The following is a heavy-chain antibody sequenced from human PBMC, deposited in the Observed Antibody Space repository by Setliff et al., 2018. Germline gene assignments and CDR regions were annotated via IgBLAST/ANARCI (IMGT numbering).Heavy chain of an antibody. CDR3: VRDSSADYYDNDYFKY. J-gene: IGHJ1*01. V-gene: IGHV3-48*04. D-gene: IGHD2-21*02. Sequence: GGSLRLSCEASGFTFSGYSMNWVRQAPGKGLEWVSYISSSGSTIYYADSVKGRFTISRDNAKNTLYLQMNILRPEDTALYYCVRDSSADYYDNDYFKYWGQGALVTVSS. CDR1: GFTFSGYS. CDR2: ISSSGSTI.